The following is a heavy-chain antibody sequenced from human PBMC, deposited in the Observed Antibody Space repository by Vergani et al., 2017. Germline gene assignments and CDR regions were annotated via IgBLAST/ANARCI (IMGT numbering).Heavy chain of an antibody. V-gene: IGHV4-39*01. D-gene: IGHD6-13*01. CDR1: GGSIRSTFYY. CDR3: ARHKEQLVAGKYCYYYYMDV. CDR2: IYYSGST. Sequence: QLQLQESDPGLVKPSETLSLTCTVSGGSIRSTFYYWGWIRQPPGKGLEWIGTIYYSGSTYYNPSLKSRVTISVDTSKNQFSLKLNSVTAADTAVYYCARHKEQLVAGKYCYYYYMDVWGKGTTVTVSS. J-gene: IGHJ6*03.